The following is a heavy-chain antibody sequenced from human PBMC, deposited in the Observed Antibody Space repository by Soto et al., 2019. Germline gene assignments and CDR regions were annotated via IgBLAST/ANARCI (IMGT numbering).Heavy chain of an antibody. Sequence: EVQLVESGGGLVQPGRSLRLSCAASGFTFDDYAMHWVRQAPGKGLEWVTGISWYSGSIGYADSVKGRFTISRDNAKNSVYLQMDSLRAEDTALYYCAKDSESGDYPNWFDPWGQGTLVTVSS. J-gene: IGHJ5*02. D-gene: IGHD4-17*01. CDR2: ISWYSGSI. V-gene: IGHV3-9*01. CDR3: AKDSESGDYPNWFDP. CDR1: GFTFDDYA.